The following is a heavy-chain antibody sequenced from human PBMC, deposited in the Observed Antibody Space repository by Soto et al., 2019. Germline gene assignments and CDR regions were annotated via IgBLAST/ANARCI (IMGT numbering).Heavy chain of an antibody. Sequence: NVSFKASGGTFSSYAISWVRQAPGQGLEWMGGIIPIFGTANYAQKFQGRVTITADESTSTAYMELSSLRSEDTAVYYCARGGSGWTGGLGYWGQGTLVTVSS. CDR1: GGTFSSYA. V-gene: IGHV1-69*01. J-gene: IGHJ4*02. CDR3: ARGGSGWTGGLGY. CDR2: IIPIFGTA. D-gene: IGHD6-19*01.